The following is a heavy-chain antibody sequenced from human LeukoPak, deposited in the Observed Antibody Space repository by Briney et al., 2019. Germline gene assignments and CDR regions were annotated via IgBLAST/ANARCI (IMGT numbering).Heavy chain of an antibody. Sequence: GGSLRLSCAASGFTFSYYNMNWVRQAPGKGLEWVSYISSRSGAIYYVDSVKGRFTISRDNAKNSLYLQMNSLRAEDTALYYCARASGHHLYNFDYWGQGTLVTVSS. V-gene: IGHV3-48*04. CDR1: GFTFSYYN. D-gene: IGHD2-8*01. CDR2: ISSRSGAI. J-gene: IGHJ4*02. CDR3: ARASGHHLYNFDY.